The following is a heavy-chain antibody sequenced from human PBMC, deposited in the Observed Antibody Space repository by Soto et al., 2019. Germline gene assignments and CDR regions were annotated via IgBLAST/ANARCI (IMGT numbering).Heavy chain of an antibody. CDR2: IYPGDSDT. J-gene: IGHJ3*02. D-gene: IGHD6-19*01. Sequence: LKISCKGSGYSFTSYWIGWVRQMPGKGLEWMGIIYPGDSDTRYSPSFQGQVTISADKSISTAYLQWSSLKASDTAMYYCASPYSSGWYEGWAFDIWGQGTMVTVSS. V-gene: IGHV5-51*01. CDR3: ASPYSSGWYEGWAFDI. CDR1: GYSFTSYW.